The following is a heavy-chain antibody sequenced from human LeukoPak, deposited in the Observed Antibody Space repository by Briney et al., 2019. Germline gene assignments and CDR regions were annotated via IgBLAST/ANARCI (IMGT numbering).Heavy chain of an antibody. Sequence: PSGTLSLTCAVSGGSISSSNWWSWVRQPPGKGLEWIGEIYHSGSTNYNPSLKSRVTISVDTSKNQFSLKLSSVTAADTAVYYCARLSMIVVGPRFDPWGQGTLVTVSS. V-gene: IGHV4-4*02. CDR3: ARLSMIVVGPRFDP. D-gene: IGHD3-22*01. CDR2: IYHSGST. CDR1: GGSISSSNW. J-gene: IGHJ5*02.